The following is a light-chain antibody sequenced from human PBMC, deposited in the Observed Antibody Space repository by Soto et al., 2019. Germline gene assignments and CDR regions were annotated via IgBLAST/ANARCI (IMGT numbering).Light chain of an antibody. CDR2: DAS. J-gene: IGKJ1*01. Sequence: EIVLTQSPATLSLPPGERATLSCRASQSISSYLAWYQQKPGQAPRLLIYDASNRATGIPARFSCSGAGTDFTRTISSLEPEDFAVYFCQQRSNWPWTCGQGTKVEI. V-gene: IGKV3-11*01. CDR1: QSISSY. CDR3: QQRSNWPWT.